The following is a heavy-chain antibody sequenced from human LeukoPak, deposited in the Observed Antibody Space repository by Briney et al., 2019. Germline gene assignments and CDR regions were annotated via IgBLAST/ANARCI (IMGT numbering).Heavy chain of an antibody. CDR1: GGSISSSSYY. J-gene: IGHJ4*02. CDR2: IYYSGIT. CDR3: ARVDIVVVPSASFDY. V-gene: IGHV4-39*01. D-gene: IGHD2-2*01. Sequence: SETLSLTCTVSGGSISSSSYYWGWIRQPPGKGLEWIGSIYYSGITYYNPSLKSRVTISVDTSKNQFSLKLSSVTAADTAVYYCARVDIVVVPSASFDYWGQETLVTVSS.